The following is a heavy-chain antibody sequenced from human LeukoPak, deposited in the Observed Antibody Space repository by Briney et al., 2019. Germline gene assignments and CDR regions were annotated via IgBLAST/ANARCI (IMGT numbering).Heavy chain of an antibody. J-gene: IGHJ4*02. CDR1: GFTFSSYA. CDR3: AKEKRLHKWRTYHYDSSGYSGGRPFDY. CDR2: IRGGGGRT. Sequence: GGSLRLSCAASGFTFSSYAMSWVRQAPGKGLEWVSAIRGGGGRTNYADSVKGRFTISRDNSKNTMYLQMNSLRAEDTAVYYCAKEKRLHKWRTYHYDSSGYSGGRPFDYWGERTLVTGSS. D-gene: IGHD3-22*01. V-gene: IGHV3-23*01.